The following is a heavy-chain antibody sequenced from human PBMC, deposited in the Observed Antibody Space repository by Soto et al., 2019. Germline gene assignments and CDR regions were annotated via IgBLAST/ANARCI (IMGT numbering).Heavy chain of an antibody. CDR2: ISFDGRNE. CDR3: AKDYGGGNPYGDSGY. D-gene: IGHD4-17*01. CDR1: G. Sequence: GIHRIIQEQGKGLEWVAFISFDGRNENSADSVKGRFTISRDNSKNTLYLQMDSLRIEDTAVYYCAKDYGGGNPYGDSGYWGQGILVTVSS. V-gene: IGHV3-30*18. J-gene: IGHJ4*02.